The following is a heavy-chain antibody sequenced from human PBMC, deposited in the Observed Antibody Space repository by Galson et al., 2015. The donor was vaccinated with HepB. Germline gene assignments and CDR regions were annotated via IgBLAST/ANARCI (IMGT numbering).Heavy chain of an antibody. Sequence: SLRLSCAASGLTLRTYAMHWVRQVPGKGLEWVAVISHDGSKKYYADSVKGRFTISRDNSKNTIYLEMKSLRAEDTAVYHCVRDMTGTTAGFGDWGQGILVTVSS. CDR3: VRDMTGTTAGFGD. CDR1: GLTLRTYA. J-gene: IGHJ4*02. V-gene: IGHV3-30*01. D-gene: IGHD1-7*01. CDR2: ISHDGSKK.